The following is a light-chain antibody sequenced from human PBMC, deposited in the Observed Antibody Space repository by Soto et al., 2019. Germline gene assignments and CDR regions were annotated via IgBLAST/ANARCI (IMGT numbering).Light chain of an antibody. J-gene: IGLJ2*01. V-gene: IGLV2-11*01. Sequence: QSALTQPRSVSGSPGQSVTISCTGTSSDVGNYNYVSWYQQHPGKAPKLMISDVSERPSGVPDRFSGSKSGNTASLTISGLQAEDEADYYCCSYAGTYTFVLFGGGTKVTVL. CDR2: DVS. CDR3: CSYAGTYTFVL. CDR1: SSDVGNYNY.